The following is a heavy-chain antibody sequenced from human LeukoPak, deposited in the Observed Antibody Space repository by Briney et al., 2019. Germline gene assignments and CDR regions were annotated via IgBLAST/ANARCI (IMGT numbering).Heavy chain of an antibody. CDR3: ARDSWDYDDSSGYYQNY. V-gene: IGHV7-4-1*02. CDR2: INTNTGKP. J-gene: IGHJ4*02. CDR1: GYTFTSYA. D-gene: IGHD3-22*01. Sequence: ASVKVSCKASGYTFTSYAMNWVRQAPGQGLEWMGWINTNTGKPMYAQSFTGRFVFSLDTSVSTAYLQITSLKAEDTALYYCARDSWDYDDSSGYYQNYWGQGTLVTVSS.